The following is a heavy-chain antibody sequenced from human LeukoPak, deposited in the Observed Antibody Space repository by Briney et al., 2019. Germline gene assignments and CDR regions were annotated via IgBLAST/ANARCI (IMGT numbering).Heavy chain of an antibody. Sequence: ASVKVSCKASGYTFTGYYIHWVRQAPGQGLEWMGIINPSTGSTTYGQKFQGRVTMTRDTSTSTVYMELKSLRSEDTALYYCARDGGYCSTTTCYAGGLHWFDPWGQGSLVTVSS. CDR1: GYTFTGYY. CDR2: INPSTGST. CDR3: ARDGGYCSTTTCYAGGLHWFDP. J-gene: IGHJ5*02. D-gene: IGHD2-2*01. V-gene: IGHV1-46*01.